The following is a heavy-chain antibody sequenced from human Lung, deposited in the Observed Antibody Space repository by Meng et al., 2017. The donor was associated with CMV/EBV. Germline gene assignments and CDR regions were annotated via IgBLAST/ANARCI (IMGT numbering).Heavy chain of an antibody. D-gene: IGHD2-21*01. V-gene: IGHV5-51*01. CDR1: GYSFASYW. CDR3: ARRDRAYCGGNCYREAFDI. Sequence: GASXKISCKGSGYSFASYWIAWVRQMPGKGLEWMGIIYPGDSDTRYSPSFQGQVTISADQSISTAYLQWSSLKASDTAMYYCARRDRAYCGGNCYREAFDIWXQGTMVTVSS. J-gene: IGHJ3*02. CDR2: IYPGDSDT.